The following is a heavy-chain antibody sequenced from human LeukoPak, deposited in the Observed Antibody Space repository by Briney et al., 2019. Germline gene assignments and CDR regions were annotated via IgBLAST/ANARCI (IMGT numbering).Heavy chain of an antibody. V-gene: IGHV3-33*08. J-gene: IGHJ4*02. CDR1: GFTFSGSI. Sequence: GGSLRLSCAASGFTFSGSIMHWVRQAPGKGLEWVANIWYDGSKVYYADSVKGRFTISRDNFDNTLYLQMNSLRAEDTALYYCARAPYTTGRSFYFGSWGQGTLVTVSS. CDR2: IWYDGSKV. CDR3: ARAPYTTGRSFYFGS. D-gene: IGHD2-2*02.